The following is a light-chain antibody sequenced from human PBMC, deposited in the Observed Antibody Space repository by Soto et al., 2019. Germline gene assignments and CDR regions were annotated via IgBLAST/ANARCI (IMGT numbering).Light chain of an antibody. Sequence: DIQMTQSPSTLSASVGDRVTITCRASQSISSWLAWYQQKPGKAPKLLIYDVSSLESGAPSRFSGSGSGTEFTLTISSLQPDDSATYYCQQCNTFWTFGQGTKVDIK. J-gene: IGKJ1*01. CDR1: QSISSW. CDR2: DVS. CDR3: QQCNTFWT. V-gene: IGKV1-5*01.